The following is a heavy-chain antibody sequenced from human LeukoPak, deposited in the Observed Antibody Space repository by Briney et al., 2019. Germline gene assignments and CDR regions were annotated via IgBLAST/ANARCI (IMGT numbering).Heavy chain of an antibody. CDR3: AKDRPGEMVVAAIAFDS. CDR2: ISGSGGST. CDR1: GFTFSSYA. D-gene: IGHD2-15*01. Sequence: GGSLRLSCAASGFTFSSYAMSWVRQAPGKGLEWVSAISGSGGSTYYAASVKGRFTISRDNSKNTLYLQMNSLRAEDTAVYYCAKDRPGEMVVAAIAFDSWGQGTLVTVSS. J-gene: IGHJ4*02. V-gene: IGHV3-23*01.